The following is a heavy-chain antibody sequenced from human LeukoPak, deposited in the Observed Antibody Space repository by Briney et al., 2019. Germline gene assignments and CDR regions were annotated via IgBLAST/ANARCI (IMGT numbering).Heavy chain of an antibody. V-gene: IGHV3-23*01. CDR2: ISGSGGRT. CDR1: GFTFSSYA. Sequence: GGSLRLSCAASGFTFSSYAMSWVRQAPGKGLEWVSAISGSGGRTYYADSVKGRFTVSRDNSKNTLYLQMNSLRAEDTAVYYCAEDRYYYDSSGYSAGDYWGQGTLVTVSS. D-gene: IGHD3-22*01. CDR3: AEDRYYYDSSGYSAGDY. J-gene: IGHJ4*02.